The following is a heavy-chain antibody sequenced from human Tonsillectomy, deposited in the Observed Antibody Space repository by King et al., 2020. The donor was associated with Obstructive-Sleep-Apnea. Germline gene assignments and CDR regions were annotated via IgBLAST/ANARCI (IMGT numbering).Heavy chain of an antibody. CDR3: AKDRYMAAPVDV. D-gene: IGHD6-6*01. CDR2: ISGGGGST. J-gene: IGHJ6*02. Sequence: VQLVESGGGLVQPGGSLRLSCVASGFMFSTYAMSWVRQAPGKGLEWVSAISGGGGSTYYADSVRGRFAISRDNSKNTLFLQKSSLRAEDTAVYYCAKDRYMAAPVDVWGQGTTVTVSS. V-gene: IGHV3-23*04. CDR1: GFMFSTYA.